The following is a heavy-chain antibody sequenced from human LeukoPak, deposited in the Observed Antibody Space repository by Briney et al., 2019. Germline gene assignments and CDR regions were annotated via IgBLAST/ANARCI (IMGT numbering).Heavy chain of an antibody. CDR1: GGSFSGYY. CDR2: INHSGST. D-gene: IGHD3-22*01. CDR3: ARFSYYYDSSGYYYGFDY. J-gene: IGHJ4*02. V-gene: IGHV4-34*01. Sequence: ESSETLSLTCAVYGGSFSGYYWSWIRQPPGKGLEWIGEINHSGSTNYNPSLKSRVTISVDTSKNQFSLKLSSVTAADTAVYYCARFSYYYDSSGYYYGFDYWGQGTLVTVSS.